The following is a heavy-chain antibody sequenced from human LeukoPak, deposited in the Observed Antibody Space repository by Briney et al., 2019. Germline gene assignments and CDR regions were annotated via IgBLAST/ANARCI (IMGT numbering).Heavy chain of an antibody. CDR1: GYSISSSNW. Sequence: SDTLSLTCAVSGYSISSSNWWGWIRQPPGQGLEWIGYIYYSGSTYYNPSLKSRVTMSVDTSKNQFSLKLSSVTAVDTAVYYCARKGLGWELPGAFDIWGQGTMVTVSS. J-gene: IGHJ3*02. CDR2: IYYSGST. V-gene: IGHV4-28*01. CDR3: ARKGLGWELPGAFDI. D-gene: IGHD1-26*01.